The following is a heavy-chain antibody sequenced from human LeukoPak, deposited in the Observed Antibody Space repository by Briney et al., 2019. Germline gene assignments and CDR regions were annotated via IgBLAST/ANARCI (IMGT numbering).Heavy chain of an antibody. CDR1: GGSISSYY. CDR2: IYYSGST. D-gene: IGHD2-21*01. J-gene: IGHJ4*02. V-gene: IGHV4-59*01. Sequence: PSETLSLTCTVSGGSISSYYWSWIRQPPGKGLEWIGYIYYSGSTNYNPSLKSRVTISEDTSKNQFSLKLSSVTAADTAVYYCAGGDPHAGVSFDYWGQGTLVTVSS. CDR3: AGGDPHAGVSFDY.